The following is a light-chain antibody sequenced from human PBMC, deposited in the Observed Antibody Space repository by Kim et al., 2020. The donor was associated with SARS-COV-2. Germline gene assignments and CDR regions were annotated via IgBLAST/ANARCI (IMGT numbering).Light chain of an antibody. J-gene: IGKJ5*01. Sequence: EIVLTQSPGTLSLSPGGRGTLSCRASQSVSNNYLAWYQQRLGQAPRLLIYGASSRATGIPDRFSGSGSGTDFTLTISRLEPEDFAVYYCQQYGSSPITFGQGTRLEIK. CDR2: GAS. CDR1: QSVSNNY. V-gene: IGKV3-20*01. CDR3: QQYGSSPIT.